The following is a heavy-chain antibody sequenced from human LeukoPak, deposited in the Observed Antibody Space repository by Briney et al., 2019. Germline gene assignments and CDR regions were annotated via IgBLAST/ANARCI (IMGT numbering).Heavy chain of an antibody. CDR3: AKARSYYYYYGMDV. J-gene: IGHJ6*02. CDR1: GFTFSNYA. V-gene: IGHV3-23*01. CDR2: ISGSGGTT. Sequence: GGSLRLSCAASGFTFSNYAMSWVRQAPGKGLEWVSAISGSGGTTYYADSVKGRFTISRDNSKNTLYLQMNSLRAEDTAVYYCAKARSYYYYYGMDVWSQGTTVTVSS.